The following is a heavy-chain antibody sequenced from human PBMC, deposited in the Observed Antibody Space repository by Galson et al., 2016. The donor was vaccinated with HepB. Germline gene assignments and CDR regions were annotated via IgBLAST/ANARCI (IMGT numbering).Heavy chain of an antibody. J-gene: IGHJ5*02. CDR3: ARSVWFGELYLDP. CDR2: MNPDSGTT. D-gene: IGHD3-10*01. CDR1: GDTFTSYQ. Sequence: SVKVSCKASGDTFTSYQVHWVRQASGQGLEWMGWMNPDSGTTGYAQKFQGRVTMTRSTSISTVYMELSSLRSEDTAVYYCARSVWFGELYLDPWGQGTLVTVSS. V-gene: IGHV1-8*01.